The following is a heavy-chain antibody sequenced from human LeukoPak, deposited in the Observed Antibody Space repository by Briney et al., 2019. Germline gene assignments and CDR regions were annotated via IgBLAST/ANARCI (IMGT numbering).Heavy chain of an antibody. Sequence: SETLSLTCTVSGGSISSYYWSWIRQPPGKGLEWIGYIYYSGSTNYNPSLKSRVTISVDTSKNQFSLKLSSVTAADTAVYYCAGTYYYDSSGYQLHDYWGQGTLVTVSS. V-gene: IGHV4-59*08. D-gene: IGHD3-22*01. CDR2: IYYSGST. CDR1: GGSISSYY. CDR3: AGTYYYDSSGYQLHDY. J-gene: IGHJ4*02.